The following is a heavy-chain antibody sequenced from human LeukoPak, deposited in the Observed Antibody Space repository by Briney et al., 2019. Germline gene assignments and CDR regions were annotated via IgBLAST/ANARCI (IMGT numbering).Heavy chain of an antibody. J-gene: IGHJ4*02. CDR2: IYYSGGT. D-gene: IGHD3-9*01. CDR1: GASISSYY. CDR3: ATTYYNILTGYHGGYDY. Sequence: PSETLSLTCTVSGASISSYYWSWIRQPPGKGLEWIGYIYYSGGTNHSPSLKSRVTISIDTSRNRVSLKLSSVTAADTAVYYCATTYYNILTGYHGGYDYWGQGALVTVSS. V-gene: IGHV4-59*08.